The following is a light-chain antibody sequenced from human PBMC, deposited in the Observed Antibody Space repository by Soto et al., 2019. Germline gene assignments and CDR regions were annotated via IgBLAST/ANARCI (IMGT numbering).Light chain of an antibody. CDR3: HQYGTLPLS. V-gene: IGKV3-20*01. CDR1: QSLGSTF. Sequence: EILLTQSPGTLSLSPGDRATLSCRASQSLGSTFLAWYQQKSGQSPRLLIYGASDRAPDIPDRFSGSGSGADFTLTISRLEREDFAVYFCHQYGTLPLSFGGGTKVEIK. CDR2: GAS. J-gene: IGKJ4*01.